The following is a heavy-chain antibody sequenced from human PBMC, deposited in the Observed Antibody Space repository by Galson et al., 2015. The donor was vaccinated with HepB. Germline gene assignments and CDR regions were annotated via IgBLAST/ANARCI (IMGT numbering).Heavy chain of an antibody. CDR1: GDSVSSAYYY. V-gene: IGHV4-61*01. D-gene: IGHD2-21*01. CDR3: ASYSIPTLNAFDI. CDR2: IYHSGST. Sequence: ETLSLTCTVSGDSVSSAYYYWSWIRQPPGKGLEWIGYIYHSGSTSFNPSLKSRVTISLDKSQHQFSLRLASVTAADTAVYYCASYSIPTLNAFDIWGQGTMVTVSS. J-gene: IGHJ3*02.